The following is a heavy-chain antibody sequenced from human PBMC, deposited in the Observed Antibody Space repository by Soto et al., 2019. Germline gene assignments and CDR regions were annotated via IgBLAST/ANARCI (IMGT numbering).Heavy chain of an antibody. V-gene: IGHV1-18*04. CDR1: GYTFTSYG. Sequence: QVQLVQSGAEVKKPGASVKVSCKASGYTFTSYGISWVRQAPGQGLEWMGWISAYNGNTNYAQKLQGRVTMTTDTSTSTVYMELRSLRSDDTAVYSCARGGDYYGSGSYYWFDPWGQGTLVTVSS. CDR3: ARGGDYYGSGSYYWFDP. J-gene: IGHJ5*02. D-gene: IGHD3-10*01. CDR2: ISAYNGNT.